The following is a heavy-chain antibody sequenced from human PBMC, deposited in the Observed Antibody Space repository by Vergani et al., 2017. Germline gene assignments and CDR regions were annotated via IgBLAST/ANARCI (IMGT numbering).Heavy chain of an antibody. D-gene: IGHD3-10*01. V-gene: IGHV1-69*01. CDR2: IIPLFGPA. CDR1: GGTFSSYA. CDR3: ARDSVDDSGSYYPQGFDY. J-gene: IGHJ4*02. Sequence: QVQLVQSGAEVKKPGSSVKVSCKASGGTFSSYAISWVRQAPGQGLEWMGGIIPLFGPANYAQKFRGRVTITADESTSTAYMELSSLISEDTAVYYCARDSVDDSGSYYPQGFDYWGQGTLVTVSS.